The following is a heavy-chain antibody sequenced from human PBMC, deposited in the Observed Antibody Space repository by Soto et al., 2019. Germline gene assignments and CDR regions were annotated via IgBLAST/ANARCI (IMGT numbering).Heavy chain of an antibody. V-gene: IGHV4-61*01. CDR1: GGVVSSGTYY. CDR2: IYFTGST. Sequence: PSDTLSHTGAVSGGVVSSGTYYWSWIRQPPGKGLEWIGHIYFTGSTNYNPSLKSRVTMSLDTSRNQFSLKLSSVTAADTAVYYCTRGPPRVQWFDPWGLGTLVTVSS. J-gene: IGHJ5*02. CDR3: TRGPPRVQWFDP.